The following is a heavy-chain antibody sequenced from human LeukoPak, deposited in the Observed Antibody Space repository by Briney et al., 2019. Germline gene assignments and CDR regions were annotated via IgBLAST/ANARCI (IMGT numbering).Heavy chain of an antibody. Sequence: PSETLSLTCAVSGGSISSSNWWSWVRQPPGKGLEWIGEIYRSGSTNYNTSLKSRVTISVDKSKNQFSLKLSSVTAADTAVYYCARVTYGSGNWFDPWGQGALVTVSS. CDR3: ARVTYGSGNWFDP. D-gene: IGHD3-10*01. V-gene: IGHV4-4*02. CDR1: GGSISSSNW. J-gene: IGHJ5*02. CDR2: IYRSGST.